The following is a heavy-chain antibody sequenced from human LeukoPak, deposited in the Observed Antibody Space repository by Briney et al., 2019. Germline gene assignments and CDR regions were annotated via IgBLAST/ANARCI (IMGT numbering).Heavy chain of an antibody. J-gene: IGHJ4*02. CDR1: GYTFTGYY. CDR2: TSPNSGGT. Sequence: ASVKVSCKASGYTFTGYYMHWVRQAPGQGLEWMGWTSPNSGGTNYAQKFQGRVTMTRDTSISTAYMELSRLRSDDTAVYYCARSIAAAGSDYWGQGTLVTVSS. V-gene: IGHV1-2*02. CDR3: ARSIAAAGSDY. D-gene: IGHD6-13*01.